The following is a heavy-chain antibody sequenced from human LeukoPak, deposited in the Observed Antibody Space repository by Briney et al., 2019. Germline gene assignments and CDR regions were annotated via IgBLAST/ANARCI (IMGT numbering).Heavy chain of an antibody. Sequence: GRSLRLSCAASGFTFDDYAMHWVRQAPGKGLEWVSGISWNSGSIGYADSVKGRFTISRDNAKNSLYLQMNSLRAEDTALYYCAKDFSPDYYDSSGYFDYWGQGTLVTVSS. V-gene: IGHV3-9*01. D-gene: IGHD3-22*01. CDR2: ISWNSGSI. CDR1: GFTFDDYA. CDR3: AKDFSPDYYDSSGYFDY. J-gene: IGHJ4*02.